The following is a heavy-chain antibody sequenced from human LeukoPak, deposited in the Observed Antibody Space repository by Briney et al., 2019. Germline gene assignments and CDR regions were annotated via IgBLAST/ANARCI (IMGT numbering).Heavy chain of an antibody. J-gene: IGHJ4*02. CDR1: GFTFSSYA. CDR2: ISYDGSNK. Sequence: GGSLRLSCAASGFTFSSYAMHWVRQAPGKGLEWVAVISYDGSNKYYIDSVKGRFTISRDNAKNTVHLQMNTLRAEDTAIYYCAKGVNPGYNPGWSNFDYWGQGTLVTVSS. D-gene: IGHD1-14*01. V-gene: IGHV3-30-3*01. CDR3: AKGVNPGYNPGWSNFDY.